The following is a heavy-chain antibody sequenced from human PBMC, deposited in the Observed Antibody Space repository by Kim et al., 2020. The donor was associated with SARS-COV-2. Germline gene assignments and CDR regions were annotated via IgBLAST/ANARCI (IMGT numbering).Heavy chain of an antibody. V-gene: IGHV3-11*04. Sequence: DSVKCRVTNSRDNAQNSMYLQMNSLRAEDTAVYYCARDELTAMGPQGFDYWGQGTLVTVSS. J-gene: IGHJ4*02. CDR3: ARDELTAMGPQGFDY. D-gene: IGHD5-18*01.